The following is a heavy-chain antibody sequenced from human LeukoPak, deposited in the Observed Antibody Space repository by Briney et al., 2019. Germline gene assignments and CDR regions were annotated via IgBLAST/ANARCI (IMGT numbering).Heavy chain of an antibody. J-gene: IGHJ5*02. CDR2: INHSGST. V-gene: IGHV4-34*01. D-gene: IGHD6-13*01. CDR1: GGSISSYY. Sequence: PSETLSLTCTVSGGSISSYYWSWIRQPPGKGLEWIGEINHSGSTNYNPSLKSRVTISVDTSKNQFSLKLSSVTAADTAVYYCARRRNSSSWYNWFDPWGQGTLVTVSS. CDR3: ARRRNSSSWYNWFDP.